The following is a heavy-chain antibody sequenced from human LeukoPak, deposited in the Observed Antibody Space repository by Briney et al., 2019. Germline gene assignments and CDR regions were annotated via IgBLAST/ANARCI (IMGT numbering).Heavy chain of an antibody. J-gene: IGHJ4*02. V-gene: IGHV3-21*01. CDR3: ARSQFGALLNGFDY. CDR1: GFTFSRYS. Sequence: PGGSLRLSCAASGFTFSRYSMNWVRQAPGKGLEWVSSFSSSRSYIYYADSVKGRFTISRDNARNSLYLQMNSLRAEDTAVYYCARSQFGALLNGFDYWGQGTLVTLSS. CDR2: FSSSRSYI. D-gene: IGHD3-10*01.